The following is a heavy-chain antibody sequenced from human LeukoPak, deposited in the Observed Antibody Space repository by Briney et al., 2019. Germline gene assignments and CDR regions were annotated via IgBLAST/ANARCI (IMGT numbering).Heavy chain of an antibody. V-gene: IGHV1-2*04. D-gene: IGHD6-13*01. CDR3: ARDRAGAAAGTRPEYFQH. Sequence: ASVKVSCKASGYTFTGYYMHWVRQAPGQGLEWMGWINPNSGGTNYAQRFQGWVTMTRDTSISTAYMELSRLRSDDTAVYYCARDRAGAAAGTRPEYFQHWGQGTLVTVSS. J-gene: IGHJ1*01. CDR2: INPNSGGT. CDR1: GYTFTGYY.